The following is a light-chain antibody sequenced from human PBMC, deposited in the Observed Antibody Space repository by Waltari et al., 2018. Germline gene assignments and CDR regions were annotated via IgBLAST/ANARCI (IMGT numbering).Light chain of an antibody. CDR1: QSISSY. V-gene: IGKV1-39*01. Sequence: DIQMTQSPSSLSASVGDRVTITCRASQSISSYLNWYQQKPGKAPKLLIYAASSLQSGVPSRFSGSGSVTDFTLTISSLQPEDFATYYCQQSYSTLPTFGPGTKVDIK. CDR3: QQSYSTLPT. J-gene: IGKJ3*01. CDR2: AAS.